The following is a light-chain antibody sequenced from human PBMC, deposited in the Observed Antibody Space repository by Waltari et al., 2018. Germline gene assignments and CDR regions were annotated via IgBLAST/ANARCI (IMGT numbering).Light chain of an antibody. J-gene: IGLJ2*01. V-gene: IGLV1-40*01. CDR2: GNS. CDR3: QSYDSSLSGSL. Sequence: QSVLTQPPSVSGAPGQRVTIPCTGSRSHIGAGYDVQWYQQLPGTAPKLVIYGNSNRPSGVPDRFSGSKSGTSASLAITGLQAEDEADYYCQSYDSSLSGSLFGGGTKLTVL. CDR1: RSHIGAGYD.